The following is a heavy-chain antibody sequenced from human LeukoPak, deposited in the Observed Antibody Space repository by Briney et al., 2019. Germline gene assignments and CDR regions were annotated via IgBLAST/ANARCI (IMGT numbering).Heavy chain of an antibody. V-gene: IGHV3-7*01. CDR3: ARDPLSGGNKYHFDY. D-gene: IGHD6-19*01. J-gene: IGHJ4*02. CDR1: GFTFSSYW. Sequence: GGSLRLSCAASGFTFSSYWMSWVRQAPGKGLEWVANIKQDGSEKYYVDSVKGRFTISRDNAKNTLYLQMNSLRAEDTAVYYCARDPLSGGNKYHFDYWGQGTLVTVSS. CDR2: IKQDGSEK.